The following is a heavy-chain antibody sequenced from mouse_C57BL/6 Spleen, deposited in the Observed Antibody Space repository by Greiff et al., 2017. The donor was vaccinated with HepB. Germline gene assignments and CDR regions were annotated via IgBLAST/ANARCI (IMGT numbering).Heavy chain of an antibody. Sequence: QVQLQQSGAELVKPGASVKLSCKASGYTFTSYWMHWVKQRPGQGLEWIGMIHPNSGSTNYNEKFKSKATLTVDKSSSTAYMQLSSLTSEDSAVYYCARLGVYYFDYWGQGTTRTVSS. CDR3: ARLGVYYFDY. V-gene: IGHV1-64*01. CDR1: GYTFTSYW. J-gene: IGHJ2*01. CDR2: IHPNSGST.